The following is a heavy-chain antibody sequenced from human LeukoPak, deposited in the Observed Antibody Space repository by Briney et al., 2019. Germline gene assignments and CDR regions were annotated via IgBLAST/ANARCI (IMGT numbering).Heavy chain of an antibody. CDR3: ARVVASTSIDC. D-gene: IGHD2-15*01. CDR1: GYSIISDYF. Sequence: SETLSLTCIVSGYSIISDYFWGWVRPPPGKRPEWSGSIFHSGSVFYNPSLRSRVTLSIEPSKNRFSLELTSVTAADTAIYYCARVVASTSIDCWGQGTLVTVSS. CDR2: IFHSGSV. V-gene: IGHV4-38-2*02. J-gene: IGHJ4*02.